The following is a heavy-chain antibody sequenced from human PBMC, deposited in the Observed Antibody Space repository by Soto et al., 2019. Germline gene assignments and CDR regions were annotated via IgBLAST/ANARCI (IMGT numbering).Heavy chain of an antibody. CDR1: GYIFTSYW. V-gene: IGHV5-10-1*01. D-gene: IGHD5-18*01. Sequence: HVESLKISCKGSGYIFTSYWISCFLQMPGKGLEWMGRIDPSDSYTNYSPSFQGHVTISADKSISTAYLQWSSLKASDTAMYYCARRGYSYGSLGFDPWGQGTLVTVSS. CDR2: IDPSDSYT. CDR3: ARRGYSYGSLGFDP. J-gene: IGHJ5*02.